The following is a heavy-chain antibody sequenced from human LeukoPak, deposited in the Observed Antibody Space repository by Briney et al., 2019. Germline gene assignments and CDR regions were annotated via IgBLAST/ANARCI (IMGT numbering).Heavy chain of an antibody. V-gene: IGHV1-46*01. D-gene: IGHD3-10*01. CDR3: ARDIPESGRLLWFGELNPAYYYYYYMDV. Sequence: ASVKVSCKASGYTFTGYYMHWVRQAPGQGLEWMGIINPSGGSTSYAQKFQGRVTMTRDMSTSTVYMELSSLRSEDTAVYYCARDIPESGRLLWFGELNPAYYYYYYMDVWGKGTTVTVSS. CDR2: INPSGGST. J-gene: IGHJ6*03. CDR1: GYTFTGYY.